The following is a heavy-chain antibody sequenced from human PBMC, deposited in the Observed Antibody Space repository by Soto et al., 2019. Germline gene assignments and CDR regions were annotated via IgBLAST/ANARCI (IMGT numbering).Heavy chain of an antibody. D-gene: IGHD1-26*01. Sequence: PETLSLTCTVSGASISGFYWSWIRKSAGKGLEWIGCIYATGTTDYNPSLKRRIIMSVHTSKKQSSLKLRSVTVADTAVYNCVGDGAKTLRDWLDPWGKEISVTVPS. V-gene: IGHV4-4*07. CDR3: VGDGAKTLRDWLDP. J-gene: IGHJ5*02. CDR2: IYATGTT. CDR1: GASISGFY.